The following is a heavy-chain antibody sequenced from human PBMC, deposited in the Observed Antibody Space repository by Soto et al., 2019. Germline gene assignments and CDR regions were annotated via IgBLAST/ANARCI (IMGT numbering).Heavy chain of an antibody. J-gene: IGHJ3*02. CDR1: GVTFSSYE. V-gene: IGHV3-48*03. Sequence: GGSLALSCAASGVTFSSYEMNWVRQAPGKGLEWVSYISSSGSTIYYADSVKGRFTISRDNAKNSLYLQMNSLRAEDTAVYYCARDDYYAFDIWGQGAMVTVSS. CDR3: ARDDYYAFDI. D-gene: IGHD3-16*01. CDR2: ISSSGSTI.